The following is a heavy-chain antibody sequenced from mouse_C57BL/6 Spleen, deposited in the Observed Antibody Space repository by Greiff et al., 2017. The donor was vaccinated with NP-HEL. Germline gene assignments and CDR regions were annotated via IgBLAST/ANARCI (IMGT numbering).Heavy chain of an antibody. CDR2: ISNGGGST. V-gene: IGHV5-12*01. CDR1: GFTFSDYY. Sequence: EVKLMESGGGLVQPGGSLKLSCAASGFTFSDYYMYWVRQTPEKRLEWVAYISNGGGSTYYPDTVKGRFTISRDNAKNTLYLQMSRLKPEDTAMYYCARHNYDGYFDYWGQGTTLTVSS. J-gene: IGHJ2*01. D-gene: IGHD2-3*01. CDR3: ARHNYDGYFDY.